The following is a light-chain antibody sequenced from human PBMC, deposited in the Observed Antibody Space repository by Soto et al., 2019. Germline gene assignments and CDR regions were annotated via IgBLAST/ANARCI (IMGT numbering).Light chain of an antibody. CDR2: DAS. V-gene: IGKV1-5*01. J-gene: IGKJ1*01. Sequence: IQMTQSPSALSASVGDRVTITCRASQTLSNWLAWYQQEPGKAPKLLIFDASSLQSGVPSRFSGSGFGTEFTLTISSLQPDDFGTYFCQQSFSTPRTFGQGTRVELK. CDR1: QTLSNW. CDR3: QQSFSTPRT.